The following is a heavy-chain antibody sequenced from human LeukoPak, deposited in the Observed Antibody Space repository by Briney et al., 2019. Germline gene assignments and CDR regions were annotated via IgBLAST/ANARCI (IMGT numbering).Heavy chain of an antibody. CDR3: AKVGQLLPYYFDY. Sequence: GGSLRLSCAASGFTFSDYYMSWVRQAPGKGLEWVSAISGSGGSTYYADSVKGRFTISRDNSKNTLYLQMNSLRAEDTAVYYCAKVGQLLPYYFDYWGQGTLVTVSS. CDR1: GFTFSDYY. CDR2: ISGSGGST. D-gene: IGHD5-18*01. J-gene: IGHJ4*02. V-gene: IGHV3-23*01.